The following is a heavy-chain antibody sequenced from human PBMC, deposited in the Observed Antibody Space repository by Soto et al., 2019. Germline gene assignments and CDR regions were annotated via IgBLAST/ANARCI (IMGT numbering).Heavy chain of an antibody. CDR3: ARGWLRDPWMH. CDR2: VSPTGDTV. Sequence: VQVVASGGGLVQPGRSLRLSCAVSGFRFEQYVMHWVRQGPGKGLECVSTVSPTGDTVAYADSVKGRLTISRDNAKNSLYLQMNRLRAEDTAVYYCARGWLRDPWMHWGQGTLVTVSS. CDR1: GFRFEQYV. D-gene: IGHD5-12*01. J-gene: IGHJ4*02. V-gene: IGHV3-9*01.